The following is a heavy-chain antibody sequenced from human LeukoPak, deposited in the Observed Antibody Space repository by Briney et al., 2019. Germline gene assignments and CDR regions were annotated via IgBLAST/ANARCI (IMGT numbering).Heavy chain of an antibody. CDR1: GFTVSSYY. V-gene: IGHV3-66*01. Sequence: PVGSLRLSCAASGFTVSSYYMSWVRQAPGKGLEWVSVIYSSGSTYYAASVKGRFTISRDNSKNTLSRQLNSLTAEDTPVYYCAGDADYGDCPRYYYYGLDVWGEGTTVTVSS. D-gene: IGHD4-17*01. CDR3: AGDADYGDCPRYYYYGLDV. J-gene: IGHJ6*04. CDR2: IYSSGST.